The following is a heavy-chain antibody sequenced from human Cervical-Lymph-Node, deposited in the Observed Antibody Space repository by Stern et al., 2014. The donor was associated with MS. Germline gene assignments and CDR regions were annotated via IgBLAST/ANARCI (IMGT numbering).Heavy chain of an antibody. CDR2: VIPLFGIP. Sequence: VQLLQSGPEVKESGSSVTVSCKASEGTFSNNIVNWVRQAPGQGLEWMGSVIPLFGIPNYEEMFQGRVTITADESTNTVYMQLSSLRSEDTATYFCASVDIVATFFSWGQGTLVSVSS. J-gene: IGHJ4*02. CDR3: ASVDIVATFFS. V-gene: IGHV1-69*18. CDR1: EGTFSNNI. D-gene: IGHD5-12*01.